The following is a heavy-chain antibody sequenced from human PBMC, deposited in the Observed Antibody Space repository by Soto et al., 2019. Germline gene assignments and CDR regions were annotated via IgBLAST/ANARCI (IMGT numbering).Heavy chain of an antibody. CDR2: ISGSGGRT. Sequence: EVQLLESGGGLGQPGGSLRLSCAASGFTFSSYDMSWVRQAPGKGLEWVSGISGSGGRTYYADSVKGRFTISRDNSKNTLYLQMKSLRAEDTAVYYCGKDSGRYHFDYWGQGTLVTFSS. CDR1: GFTFSSYD. J-gene: IGHJ4*02. V-gene: IGHV3-23*01. CDR3: GKDSGRYHFDY. D-gene: IGHD2-2*02.